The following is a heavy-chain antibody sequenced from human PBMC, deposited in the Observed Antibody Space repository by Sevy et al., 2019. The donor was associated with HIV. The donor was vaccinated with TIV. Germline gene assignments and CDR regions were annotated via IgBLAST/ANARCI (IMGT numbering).Heavy chain of an antibody. V-gene: IGHV3-49*03. Sequence: GGSLRLSCIGSGFTFGDYGVSWFRQAPGKGLEWVGFMRSKTYGGTIEYAASVKGRFTMSRDDSKSIAYLQVNSLKIEDTAVYYCSSALGSYGDYFTPWGQGTLVTVSS. D-gene: IGHD4-17*01. J-gene: IGHJ4*02. CDR3: SSALGSYGDYFTP. CDR1: GFTFGDYG. CDR2: MRSKTYGGTI.